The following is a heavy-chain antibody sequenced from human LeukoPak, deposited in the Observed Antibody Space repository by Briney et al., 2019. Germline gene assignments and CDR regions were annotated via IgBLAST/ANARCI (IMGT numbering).Heavy chain of an antibody. Sequence: SETLSFTCTVSGGSISSSSYYWGWIRQPPGKGLEWIGSIYYSGSTYYNPSLKSRVTISVDTSKNQFSLKLSSVTAADTAVYYCARVMFIAAAGTEGFDYWGQGTLVTVSS. J-gene: IGHJ4*02. CDR1: GGSISSSSYY. V-gene: IGHV4-39*07. CDR2: IYYSGST. CDR3: ARVMFIAAAGTEGFDY. D-gene: IGHD6-13*01.